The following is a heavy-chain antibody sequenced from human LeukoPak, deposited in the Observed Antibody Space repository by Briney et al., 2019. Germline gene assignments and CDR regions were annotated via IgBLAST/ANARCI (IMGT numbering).Heavy chain of an antibody. Sequence: PGGSLRLSCAASGFTFSSNSMNWVRQAPGKGLEWVAVISYDGSNKYYADSVKGRFTISRDNSKNTLYLQMNSLRAEDTAVYYCSRDSSGYSWFDPWGQGTLVTVSS. V-gene: IGHV3-30*03. CDR1: GFTFSSNS. J-gene: IGHJ5*02. CDR2: ISYDGSNK. D-gene: IGHD3-22*01. CDR3: SRDSSGYSWFDP.